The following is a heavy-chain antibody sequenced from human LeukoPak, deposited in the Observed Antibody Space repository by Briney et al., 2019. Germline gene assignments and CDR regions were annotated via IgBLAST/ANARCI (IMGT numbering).Heavy chain of an antibody. CDR2: INPNSGGT. J-gene: IGHJ6*02. Sequence: GASVKVSCKASGYTFTGYYMHWVRQAPGQGLEWMGWINPNSGGTNYAQKFQGRVTITANKFTSTAYMELSSLTSEDTAVYYCASGLGFCSGSDCTNLVKDYYYGMNVWGQGTTVTVSS. CDR1: GYTFTGYY. D-gene: IGHD2-15*01. V-gene: IGHV1-2*02. CDR3: ASGLGFCSGSDCTNLVKDYYYGMNV.